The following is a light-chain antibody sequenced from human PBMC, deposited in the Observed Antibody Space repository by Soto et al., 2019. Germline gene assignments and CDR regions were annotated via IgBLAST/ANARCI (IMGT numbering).Light chain of an antibody. CDR1: QDIRHY. CDR2: AAS. J-gene: IGKJ1*01. Sequence: DIQMTQSPSSLSASVGDRVAITCQASQDIRHYLNWYQRKPGKAPKLLIYAASTLQSGVPSRFSGSGSGTDFTLTISCLQSEDFATYYCQQYYSYPRTFGQGTKVDIK. V-gene: IGKV1-16*01. CDR3: QQYYSYPRT.